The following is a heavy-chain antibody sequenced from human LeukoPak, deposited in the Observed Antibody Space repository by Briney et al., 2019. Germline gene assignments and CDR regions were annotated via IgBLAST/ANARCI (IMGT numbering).Heavy chain of an antibody. D-gene: IGHD1-26*01. V-gene: IGHV3-7*01. CDR2: IKQDGSEK. CDR3: AKGHGWEASYYYYYMDV. CDR1: GFTFSSYW. J-gene: IGHJ6*03. Sequence: GGSLRLSCAASGFTFSSYWMSWVRQAPGKGLEWVANIKQDGSEKYYVDSVKGRFTISRDNAKNSLYLQMNSLRAEDTAVYYCAKGHGWEASYYYYYMDVWGKGTTVTISS.